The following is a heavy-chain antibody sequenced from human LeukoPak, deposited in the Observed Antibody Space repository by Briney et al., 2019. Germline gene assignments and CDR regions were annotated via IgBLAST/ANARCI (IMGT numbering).Heavy chain of an antibody. Sequence: GGSLRLSCAASGFTFDDYAMHWVRQAPGKGLERVSGISWNSGSIGYADSVKGRFTISRDNAKNSLYLQMNSLRAEDTALYYCAKDGIAAAGYYYYYGMDVWGQGTLVTVSS. CDR1: GFTFDDYA. CDR2: ISWNSGSI. V-gene: IGHV3-9*01. CDR3: AKDGIAAAGYYYYYGMDV. D-gene: IGHD6-13*01. J-gene: IGHJ6*02.